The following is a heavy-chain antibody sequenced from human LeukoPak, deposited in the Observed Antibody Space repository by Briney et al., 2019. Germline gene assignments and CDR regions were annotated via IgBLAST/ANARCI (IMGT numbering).Heavy chain of an antibody. Sequence: PGGSLRLSCAASGFTFSSYEMNWVRQAPGKGLEWVSYISSSGSTIYYADSVKGRFTISRDNAKNSLYLRMNSLRAEDTAVYYCARGYYDFWSGYQSGYFDYWGQGTLVTVSS. CDR2: ISSSGSTI. CDR1: GFTFSSYE. V-gene: IGHV3-48*03. CDR3: ARGYYDFWSGYQSGYFDY. J-gene: IGHJ4*02. D-gene: IGHD3-3*01.